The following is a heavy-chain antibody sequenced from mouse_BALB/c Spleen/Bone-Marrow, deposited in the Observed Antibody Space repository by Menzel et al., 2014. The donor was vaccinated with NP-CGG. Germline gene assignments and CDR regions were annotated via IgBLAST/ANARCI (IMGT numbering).Heavy chain of an antibody. Sequence: VQLQQSGAELVKPGASVKLSCKASGYTFISYWMHWVKQRPGQGLEWIGEINPSNGRTNYNEKFKSKATLTVDKSSSTAYMQLSSLTSEDSAVYYCARGGSSSFDYWGPGTTLTVSS. CDR1: GYTFISYW. CDR2: INPSNGRT. CDR3: ARGGSSSFDY. J-gene: IGHJ2*01. D-gene: IGHD1-1*01. V-gene: IGHV1S81*02.